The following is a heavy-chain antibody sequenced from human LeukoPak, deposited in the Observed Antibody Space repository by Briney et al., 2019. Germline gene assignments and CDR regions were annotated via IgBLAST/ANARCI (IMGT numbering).Heavy chain of an antibody. CDR2: IKQDGSEK. D-gene: IGHD1-14*01. CDR1: GLSVSGYW. CDR3: ARVGIYYFDY. J-gene: IGHJ4*02. V-gene: IGHV3-7*01. Sequence: PGGSLRLSCAASGLSVSGYWLTWVRQAPGKGLEWVANIKQDGSEKNYVDSVKGRFTISRDNAKNSLYLQMNSLRAEDTAVYYCARVGIYYFDYWGQGTLVTVSS.